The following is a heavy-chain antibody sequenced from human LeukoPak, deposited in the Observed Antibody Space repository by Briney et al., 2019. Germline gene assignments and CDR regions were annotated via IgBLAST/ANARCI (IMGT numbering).Heavy chain of an antibody. CDR1: GFTFSSYS. D-gene: IGHD3-3*01. CDR3: ARDRKLRFLEWYKGPTYCYGMDV. J-gene: IGHJ6*02. V-gene: IGHV3-21*01. CDR2: ISSSSSYI. Sequence: GGSLRLSCAASGFTFSSYSMNWVRQAPGKGLEWVSSISSSSSYIYYADSVKGRFTISRDNAKNSLYLQMNSLRAEDTAVYYCARDRKLRFLEWYKGPTYCYGMDVWGQGTTVTVSS.